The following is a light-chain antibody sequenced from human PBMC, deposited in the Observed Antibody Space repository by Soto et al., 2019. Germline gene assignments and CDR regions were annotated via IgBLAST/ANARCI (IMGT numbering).Light chain of an antibody. J-gene: IGLJ3*02. CDR3: SSYTSNTTRV. V-gene: IGLV2-14*01. CDR2: EIS. Sequence: QSALTQPASVSGSPGQAITISCTGTSSDVGGYNFVSWYQQYPGKAPKLMIFEISDRPSGVSNRFSGPKSGNTASLTISGLQAEDEADYYCSSYTSNTTRVFGGGTKLTVL. CDR1: SSDVGGYNF.